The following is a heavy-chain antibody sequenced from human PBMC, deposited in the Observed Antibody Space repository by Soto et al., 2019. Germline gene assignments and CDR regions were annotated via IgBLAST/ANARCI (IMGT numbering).Heavy chain of an antibody. CDR1: GDSVNSNNYY. J-gene: IGHJ4*02. CDR2: IHYSGDS. Sequence: PSETLSLTCTVIGDSVNSNNYYWSWIRQRPGKGLEWIGYIHYSGDSYDNPSLASRTTMSMDVSKNQFSLNLRSVTAADTAIYYCARDVNDSSGSQGFDYWGQGTLVTVSS. CDR3: ARDVNDSSGSQGFDY. D-gene: IGHD3-22*01. V-gene: IGHV4-31*03.